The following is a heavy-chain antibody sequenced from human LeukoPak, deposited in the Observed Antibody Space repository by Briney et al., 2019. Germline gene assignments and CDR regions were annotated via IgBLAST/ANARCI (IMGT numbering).Heavy chain of an antibody. CDR1: GYTFTGYY. CDR3: ARGREYDSLFAP. CDR2: INPNSGGT. V-gene: IGHV1-2*06. D-gene: IGHD3-3*01. Sequence: ASIKVSCKASGYTFTGYYMHWVRQAPGQGLEWMGRINPNSGGTNYAQKFQGRVTMTRDTSISTAYMELSRLRSDDTAVYYCARGREYDSLFAPWGQGILVTVSS. J-gene: IGHJ5*02.